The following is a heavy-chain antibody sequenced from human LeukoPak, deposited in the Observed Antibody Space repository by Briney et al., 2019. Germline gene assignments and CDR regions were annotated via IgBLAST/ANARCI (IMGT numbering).Heavy chain of an antibody. J-gene: IGHJ2*01. V-gene: IGHV4-31*03. CDR3: ARDLRRWYFDL. Sequence: SETLSLTCTVSGGSISSGGYYWSWIRQHPGKGLEWIGYIYHSGSTYYNPSLKSRVTISVDTSKNQFSLKLSSVTAADTAVYYCARDLRRWYFDLWGRGTLVTVSS. CDR1: GGSISSGGYY. CDR2: IYHSGST.